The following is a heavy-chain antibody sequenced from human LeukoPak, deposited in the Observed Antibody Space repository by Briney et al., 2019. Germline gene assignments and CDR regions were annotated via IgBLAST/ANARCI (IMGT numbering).Heavy chain of an antibody. CDR1: GGSISSYY. CDR2: IYYSGST. Sequence: SETLSLTCTVSGGSISSYYWSWIRQPPGKGLEWIGYIYYSGSTNYNPSLKSRVTISVDTSKNQFSLKLSSVTAADTAVYYCASWAAAGIDYWGQGTLVTVSS. CDR3: ASWAAAGIDY. D-gene: IGHD6-13*01. V-gene: IGHV4-59*08. J-gene: IGHJ4*02.